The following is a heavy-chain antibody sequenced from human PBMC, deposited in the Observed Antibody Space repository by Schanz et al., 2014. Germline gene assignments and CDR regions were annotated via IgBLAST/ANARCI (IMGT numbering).Heavy chain of an antibody. CDR2: ISPSGGST. CDR1: GYSFTTYF. J-gene: IGHJ6*02. Sequence: QVHLMQSGAEAKKPGASVKVSCKAFGYSFTTYFIHWVRLAPGQGFEWMGLISPSGGSTSYAQKFQGRFTMTGDTSPSPVFMELSGFPSEDTAVYYCGRGGGAYPQKYGMDVWGQGTTVTVSS. V-gene: IGHV1-46*01. D-gene: IGHD3-16*01. CDR3: GRGGGAYPQKYGMDV.